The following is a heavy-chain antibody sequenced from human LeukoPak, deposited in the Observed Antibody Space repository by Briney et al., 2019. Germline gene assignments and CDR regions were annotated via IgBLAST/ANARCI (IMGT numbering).Heavy chain of an antibody. CDR2: INPNSGGT. V-gene: IGHV1-2*06. J-gene: IGHJ4*02. D-gene: IGHD3-22*01. Sequence: ASVKVSCKASGYTFTGYYMHWVRQAPGHGLEWMGRINPNSGGTNYTHKFQGRVTMTRDTSISTAYMELSRLRSDDTAVYYCATLYYYDSSGYPFDYWGQGTLVTVSS. CDR1: GYTFTGYY. CDR3: ATLYYYDSSGYPFDY.